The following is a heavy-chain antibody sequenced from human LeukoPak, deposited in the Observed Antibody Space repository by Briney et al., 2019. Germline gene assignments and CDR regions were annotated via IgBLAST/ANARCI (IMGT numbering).Heavy chain of an antibody. CDR1: GCTFTSYG. Sequence: ASVKVSCKASGCTFTSYGISWVRQASGQGLEWMGWISAYNGNTNYAQKLQGRVTMTTDTSTSTAYMELSSLRSEDTAVYYCARYADSSGSPRRPAFDYWGQGTLVTVSS. V-gene: IGHV1-18*01. CDR2: ISAYNGNT. CDR3: ARYADSSGSPRRPAFDY. D-gene: IGHD3-22*01. J-gene: IGHJ4*02.